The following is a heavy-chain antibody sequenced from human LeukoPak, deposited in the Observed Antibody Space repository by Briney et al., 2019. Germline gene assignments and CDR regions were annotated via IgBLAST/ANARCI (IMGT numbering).Heavy chain of an antibody. J-gene: IGHJ3*02. V-gene: IGHV3-7*04. CDR1: GFAFSSYW. D-gene: IGHD2-21*01. CDR3: ARGSSYGGGACFDVLDI. CDR2: IKRDGSDE. Sequence: GGSLILSCAASGFAFSSYWMTWVRQAPGKGLEWVANIKRDGSDEHYVDSVKGRFTISRDNAKSSLFLQMNSLRVEDTAVYFCARGSSYGGGACFDVLDIRGQGTMVAVSS.